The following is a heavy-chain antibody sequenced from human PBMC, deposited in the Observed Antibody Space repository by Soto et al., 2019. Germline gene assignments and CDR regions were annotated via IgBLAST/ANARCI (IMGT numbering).Heavy chain of an antibody. V-gene: IGHV1-69*02. Sequence: QVQLAQSGTEVKKPGSSVKVSCKASGGTFRNYPINWVRQAPGQGLEWMGSIFPLTDIPDYAQKFQARLTMSADKSTSTAYMELSGLTSDDTAMYFCARSTLVVLNYFESWGQGTLVTVSS. J-gene: IGHJ4*02. CDR3: ARSTLVVLNYFES. CDR2: IFPLTDIP. CDR1: GGTFRNYP. D-gene: IGHD1-1*01.